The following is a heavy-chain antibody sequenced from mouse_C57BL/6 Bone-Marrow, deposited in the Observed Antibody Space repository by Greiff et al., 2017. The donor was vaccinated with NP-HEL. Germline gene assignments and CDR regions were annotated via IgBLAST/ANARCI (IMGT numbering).Heavy chain of an antibody. CDR1: GYTFTSYW. V-gene: IGHV1-7*01. D-gene: IGHD1-1*01. Sequence: QVQLQQSGAELAKPGASVKLSCKASGYTFTSYWMHWVKQRPGQGLEWIGYINPSSGYTKYNQKFKDKATLTADKSSSTAYMQLSSLTYEDSAVYYCASPPFYYYGPKDYWGQGTSVTVSS. J-gene: IGHJ4*01. CDR2: INPSSGYT. CDR3: ASPPFYYYGPKDY.